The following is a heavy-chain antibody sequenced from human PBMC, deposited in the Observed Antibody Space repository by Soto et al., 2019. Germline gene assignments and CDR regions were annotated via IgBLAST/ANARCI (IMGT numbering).Heavy chain of an antibody. V-gene: IGHV1-18*01. Sequence: QVQLVQSGAEVKKPGASVKVSCKASGYTSTTYGISWVRQAPGQGLEWLGWISAYNGNTNYAQKVQGRVTMTIDTSSNTAYMELRSRRADDTAVYYCARDYYERSGYFEGFDYWGQGTLVTVSS. CDR3: ARDYYERSGYFEGFDY. J-gene: IGHJ4*02. CDR1: GYTSTTYG. CDR2: ISAYNGNT. D-gene: IGHD3-22*01.